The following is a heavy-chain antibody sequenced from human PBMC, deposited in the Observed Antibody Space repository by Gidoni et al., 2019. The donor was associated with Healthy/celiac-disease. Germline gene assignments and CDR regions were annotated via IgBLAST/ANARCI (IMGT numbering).Heavy chain of an antibody. J-gene: IGHJ4*02. D-gene: IGHD2-2*02. CDR1: GGSFSGYY. Sequence: QVQLQQWGAGLLKPSETLSLTCAVYGGSFSGYYWSWIRQPPGKGLEWIGEINHSGSTNYNPSLKSRVTISVDTSKNQFSLKLSSVTAADTAVYYCARAGYTVSSGGTTLDYWGQGTLVTVSS. CDR3: ARAGYTVSSGGTTLDY. CDR2: INHSGST. V-gene: IGHV4-34*01.